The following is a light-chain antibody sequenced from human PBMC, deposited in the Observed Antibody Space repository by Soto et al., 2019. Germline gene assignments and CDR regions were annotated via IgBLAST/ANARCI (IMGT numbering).Light chain of an antibody. CDR2: GAS. CDR3: QHYGNSPPEYT. J-gene: IGKJ3*01. Sequence: EIVLTQSPGTLSLSPGERATLSCRASQIVSSSFLAWYQQRPGQAPRLLIFGASYRATGIPDRFSGSGSGTDFTLTISRLEPEDFAVYYCQHYGNSPPEYTFGPGTNVDSK. CDR1: QIVSSSF. V-gene: IGKV3-20*01.